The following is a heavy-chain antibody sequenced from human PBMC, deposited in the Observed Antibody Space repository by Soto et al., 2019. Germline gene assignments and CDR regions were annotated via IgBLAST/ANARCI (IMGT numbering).Heavy chain of an antibody. CDR3: ARDGGPCSSTSCYPGTWFDP. Sequence: GASVKVSCKASGYTFTSYGISWVRQAPGQGLEWMGWISAYNGNTNYAQKLQGRVTMTTDTSTSTAYMELRSLRSDDTAVYYCARDGGPCSSTSCYPGTWFDPWGQGTLVTVSS. D-gene: IGHD2-2*01. J-gene: IGHJ5*02. CDR2: ISAYNGNT. CDR1: GYTFTSYG. V-gene: IGHV1-18*01.